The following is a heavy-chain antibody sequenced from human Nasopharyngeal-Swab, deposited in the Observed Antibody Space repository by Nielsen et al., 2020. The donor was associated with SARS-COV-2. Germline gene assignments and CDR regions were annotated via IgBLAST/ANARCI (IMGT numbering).Heavy chain of an antibody. CDR2: ISWNSGSI. Sequence: SLKISCAASGFTFDDYAMHWVRQAPGKGLEWVSGISWNSGSIGYADSVKGRFTISRDNAKNSLYLQMNSLRAEDTALYYRAKEHHYYGMDVWGQGTTVTVSS. V-gene: IGHV3-9*01. J-gene: IGHJ6*02. CDR3: AKEHHYYGMDV. CDR1: GFTFDDYA.